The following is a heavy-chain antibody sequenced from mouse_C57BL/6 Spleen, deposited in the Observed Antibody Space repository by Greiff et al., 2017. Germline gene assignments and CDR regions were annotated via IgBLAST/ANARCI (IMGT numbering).Heavy chain of an antibody. CDR3: ARSPSYYDYDDGYFDY. CDR1: GFTFTDYY. Sequence: EVNLVESGGGLVQPGGSLSLSCAASGFTFTDYYMSWVRQPPGKALEWLGFIRNKANGYTTEYSASVKGRFTISRDNSQSILYLQMNALRAEDSATYYCARSPSYYDYDDGYFDYWGQGTTLTVSS. CDR2: IRNKANGYTT. D-gene: IGHD2-4*01. J-gene: IGHJ2*01. V-gene: IGHV7-3*01.